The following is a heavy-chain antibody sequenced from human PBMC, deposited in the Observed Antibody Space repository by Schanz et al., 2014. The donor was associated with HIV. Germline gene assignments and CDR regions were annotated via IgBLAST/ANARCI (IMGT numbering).Heavy chain of an antibody. CDR3: ARDGSKTIDY. CDR2: INGYNGHT. D-gene: IGHD4-4*01. V-gene: IGHV1-18*04. Sequence: QVQLEQSGAEVKKPGASVTVSCRSSGYTFTGHYMHWVRQAPGQGLEWMGWINGYNGHTIYAQSFQDKLTMTTDTYTNTAYMELRSLRSDDTAVYYCARDGSKTIDYWGQGTLVTV. J-gene: IGHJ4*02. CDR1: GYTFTGHY.